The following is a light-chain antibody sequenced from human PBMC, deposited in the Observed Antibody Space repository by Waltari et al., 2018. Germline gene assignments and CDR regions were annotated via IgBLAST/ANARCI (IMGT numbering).Light chain of an antibody. V-gene: IGLV2-14*01. CDR3: SSYTSSSTPVV. CDR1: SSDGGGYNY. Sequence: QSALTQPASVSGSPGQSITISCTGTSSDGGGYNYVSWYQQHPGKAPKPMIYEVNNRPSGLSNRFSGSKSGNTASLTISGLQAEDEADYYCSSYTSSSTPVVFGGGTKLTVL. J-gene: IGLJ2*01. CDR2: EVN.